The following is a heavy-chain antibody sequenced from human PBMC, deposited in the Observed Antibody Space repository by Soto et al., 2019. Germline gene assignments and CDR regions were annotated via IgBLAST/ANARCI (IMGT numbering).Heavy chain of an antibody. Sequence: RSVGEGSSSRVYGSRIMKNPGKALEWSGYIYNSETTNYRPPLNSRVTISVDASKNQFSLKLNSVTAADTSVFYCGGTASIQWYCMGVSGKRT. CDR1: EGSSSRVY. J-gene: IGHJ6*03. CDR2: IYNSETT. V-gene: IGHV4-59*01. D-gene: IGHD1-1*01. CDR3: GGTASIQWYCMGV.